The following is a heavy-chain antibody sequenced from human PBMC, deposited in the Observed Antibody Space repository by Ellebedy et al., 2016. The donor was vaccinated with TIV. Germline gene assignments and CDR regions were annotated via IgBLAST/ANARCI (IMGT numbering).Heavy chain of an antibody. V-gene: IGHV3-21*05. CDR1: GFTFGSYS. Sequence: GGSLRLSCAASGFTFGSYSMNWVRQAPGKGLEWVSYISSGSGSTDYADSLKGRFTISRDNAKNSLFLQMNSLSAEDTAVYYCARVGRSVITPFDYWGRGTLVTVSS. CDR2: ISSGSGST. D-gene: IGHD4-23*01. CDR3: ARVGRSVITPFDY. J-gene: IGHJ4*02.